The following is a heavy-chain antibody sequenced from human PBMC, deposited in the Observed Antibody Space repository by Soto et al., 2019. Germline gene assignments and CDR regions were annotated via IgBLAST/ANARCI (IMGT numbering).Heavy chain of an antibody. CDR2: ISHDGRNQ. CDR1: GFTFSIYG. J-gene: IGHJ3*02. D-gene: IGHD6-19*01. Sequence: QVQLVESGGGVVQPGRSLRLSCAASGFTFSIYGMHWVRQAPGKGLEWVALISHDGRNQYYADSVKGRFTISRDNSKNTLYLQMRSLRGEDTAVYCCAKSTSGRYFIAAFDIWGQWRMVTVS. CDR3: AKSTSGRYFIAAFDI. V-gene: IGHV3-30*18.